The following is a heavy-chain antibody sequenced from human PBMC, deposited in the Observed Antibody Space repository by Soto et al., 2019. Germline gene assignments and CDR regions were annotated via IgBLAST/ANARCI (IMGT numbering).Heavy chain of an antibody. CDR2: IYHSGST. Sequence: SETLSLTCTFSGGSISSYYWSWIRQPPGKGLEWIGYIYHSGSTYYNPSLKSRVTISVDRSKNQFSLKLSSVTAADTAVYYCARFSRGCGMDVWGQGTTVTVSS. CDR3: ARFSRGCGMDV. J-gene: IGHJ6*02. V-gene: IGHV4-59*12. CDR1: GGSISSYY.